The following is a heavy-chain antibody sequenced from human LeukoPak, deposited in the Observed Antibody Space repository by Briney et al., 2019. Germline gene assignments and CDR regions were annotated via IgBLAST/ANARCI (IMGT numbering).Heavy chain of an antibody. J-gene: IGHJ3*02. CDR1: GFTFSSYW. V-gene: IGHV3-7*01. Sequence: GGSLRVSCAASGFTFSSYWMSWVRQAPGKGLEWVANIKQDGSEKYYVDSVKGRFTISRDNAKNSLYLQMNSLRAEDTAVYYCARVVGTSSARRAFDIWGQGAMVTVSS. CDR2: IKQDGSEK. D-gene: IGHD3-22*01. CDR3: ARVVGTSSARRAFDI.